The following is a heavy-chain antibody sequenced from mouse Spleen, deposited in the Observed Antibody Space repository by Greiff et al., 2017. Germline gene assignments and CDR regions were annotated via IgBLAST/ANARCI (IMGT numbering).Heavy chain of an antibody. V-gene: IGHV1-7*01. D-gene: IGHD2-4*01. Sequence: QVQLKESGAELAKPGASVKMSCKASGYTFTSYWMHWVKQRPGQGLEWIGYINPSTGYTEYNQKFKDKATLTADKSSSTAYMQLSSLTSEDSAVYYCARSATMITARFAYWGQGTLVTVSA. CDR2: INPSTGYT. CDR1: GYTFTSYW. J-gene: IGHJ3*01. CDR3: ARSATMITARFAY.